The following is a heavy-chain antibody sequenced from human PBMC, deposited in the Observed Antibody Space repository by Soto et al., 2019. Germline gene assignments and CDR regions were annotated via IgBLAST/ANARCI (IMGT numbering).Heavy chain of an antibody. D-gene: IGHD6-13*01. CDR1: GFTFSDYY. CDR3: ARVIATAGGRRYFDL. J-gene: IGHJ2*01. V-gene: IGHV3-11*05. CDR2: ISSSSSYT. Sequence: QVQLVESGGGLVKPGGSLRLSCAASGFTFSDYYMSWIRQAPGKGLEWVKYISSSSSYTNYADSVKGRFTISRDNAKNSLYLQMHSLRAEDTAVYYCARVIATAGGRRYFDLWGRGTLVTVSS.